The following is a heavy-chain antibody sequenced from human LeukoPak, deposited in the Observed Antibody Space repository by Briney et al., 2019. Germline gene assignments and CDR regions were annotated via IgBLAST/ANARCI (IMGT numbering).Heavy chain of an antibody. CDR1: GFIFSSYW. Sequence: PGGSLRLSCAASGFIFSSYWMSWVRQAPGKGLEWVSYISSSGNTIYHADSVKGRFTISRDNAKNSLYLQMNSLRAEDTAVYYCARDLGYSSGPNYWGQGTRVTVSS. CDR3: ARDLGYSSGPNY. CDR2: ISSSGNTI. D-gene: IGHD6-19*01. V-gene: IGHV3-48*04. J-gene: IGHJ4*02.